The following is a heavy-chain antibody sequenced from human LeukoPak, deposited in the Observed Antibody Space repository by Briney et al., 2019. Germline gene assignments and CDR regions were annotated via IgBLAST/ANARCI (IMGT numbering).Heavy chain of an antibody. Sequence: SETLSLTCTVSGGSISSGPYYCTWIRQPAGKGLEWIGRIYSSGSTNYNPSLKSRVTISVDTSKNQFSLKLSSVTAADTAMYYCARVSGYDWASFYDYWGQGSLVTVSS. J-gene: IGHJ4*02. D-gene: IGHD5-12*01. CDR2: IYSSGST. V-gene: IGHV4-61*02. CDR3: ARVSGYDWASFYDY. CDR1: GGSISSGPYY.